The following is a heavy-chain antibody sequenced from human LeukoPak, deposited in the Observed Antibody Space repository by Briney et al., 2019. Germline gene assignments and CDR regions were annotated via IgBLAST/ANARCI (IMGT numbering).Heavy chain of an antibody. CDR3: AKDQTPGIAAADY. CDR2: ISSSSSYI. D-gene: IGHD6-13*01. V-gene: IGHV3-21*01. J-gene: IGHJ4*02. CDR1: GFTFSSYS. Sequence: GGSLRLPHAASGFTFSSYSINGVRQPPAKGREWVSSISSSSSYIYYADSVKGRFTISRDNAKNSLYLQMNSLRAEDTAVYYCAKDQTPGIAAADYWGQGTLVTVSS.